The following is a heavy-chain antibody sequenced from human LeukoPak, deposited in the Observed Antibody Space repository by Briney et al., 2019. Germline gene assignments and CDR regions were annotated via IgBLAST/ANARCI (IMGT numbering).Heavy chain of an antibody. CDR1: GGSISSYY. J-gene: IGHJ1*01. CDR2: IYYSGST. Sequence: SETLSLTCTVSGGSISSYYWSWIRQPPGKGLEWIGYIYYSGSTNYNPSLKSRVTISVDTSKNQFSLKLSSVTAADTAVYYCAGIAAASNSYFQHWGQGTLVTVSS. CDR3: AGIAAASNSYFQH. D-gene: IGHD6-13*01. V-gene: IGHV4-59*01.